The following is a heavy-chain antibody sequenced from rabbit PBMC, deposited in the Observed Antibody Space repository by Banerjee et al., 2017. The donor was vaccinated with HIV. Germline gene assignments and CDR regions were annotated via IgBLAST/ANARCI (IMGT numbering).Heavy chain of an antibody. CDR3: ARLGTGSNYYPFNL. CDR1: GFPFSEKAV. J-gene: IGHJ4*01. Sequence: QEQLVESGGGLVKPGASLTLTCKASGFPFSEKAVMCWVRQVPGKGLTWIACINVITNKAVYASWAKGRFTFSRTSSTTVTLQMTSLTAADTATYSCARLGTGSNYYPFNLWGQGTLVTVS. CDR2: INVITNKA. V-gene: IGHV1S45*01. D-gene: IGHD8-1*01.